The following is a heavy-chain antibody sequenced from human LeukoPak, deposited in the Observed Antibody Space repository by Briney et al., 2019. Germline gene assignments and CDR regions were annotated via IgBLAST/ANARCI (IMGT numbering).Heavy chain of an antibody. CDR1: GFTFSSYA. V-gene: IGHV3-30*04. J-gene: IGHJ4*02. CDR3: ARSDHTGTVPYFDY. Sequence: GGSLRLSCAASGFTFSSYAMHWVRQAPGKGLEWVAVISYDGSNKYYADSVKGRFTISRDNSKNTLYLQMNSLRAEDTAVYYCARSDHTGTVPYFDYWGQGTLVTVSS. D-gene: IGHD1-1*01. CDR2: ISYDGSNK.